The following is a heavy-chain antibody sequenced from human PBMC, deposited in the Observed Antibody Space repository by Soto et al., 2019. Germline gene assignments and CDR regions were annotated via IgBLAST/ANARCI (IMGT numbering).Heavy chain of an antibody. CDR2: IYYSGST. V-gene: IGHV4-59*01. J-gene: IGHJ6*02. CDR1: GGSISSYY. Sequence: RPSETLSLPCTVSGGSISSYYWSWIRQPPGKGLEWIGYIYYSGSTNYNPSLKSRVTISVDTSKNQFSLKLSSVTAADTAVYYCARVSYCSSTSCYSYGMDVWGQGTTVTVSS. D-gene: IGHD2-2*01. CDR3: ARVSYCSSTSCYSYGMDV.